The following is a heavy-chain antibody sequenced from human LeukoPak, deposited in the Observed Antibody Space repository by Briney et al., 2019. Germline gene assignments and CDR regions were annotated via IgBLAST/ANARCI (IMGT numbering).Heavy chain of an antibody. V-gene: IGHV4-34*01. D-gene: IGHD3-10*01. Sequence: SETLSLTCAVYGGSFSGYYWSWIRQPPGKGLEWIGEINHSGSTNYNPSLKSRVTVSVDTSKNQFSLKLSSVTAADTAVYYCARRGFDYWGQGTLVTVSS. CDR1: GGSFSGYY. CDR2: INHSGST. J-gene: IGHJ4*02. CDR3: ARRGFDY.